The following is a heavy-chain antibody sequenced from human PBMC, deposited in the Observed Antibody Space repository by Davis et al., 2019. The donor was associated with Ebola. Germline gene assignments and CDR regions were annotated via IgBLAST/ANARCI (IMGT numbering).Heavy chain of an antibody. CDR3: ARGGAVAAYYYYYGMDV. CDR1: EFTFSTYW. D-gene: IGHD6-19*01. J-gene: IGHJ6*02. V-gene: IGHV3-7*01. Sequence: GESLKISCAASEFTFSTYWMNWVRQAPGKGLEWVANIKEDGSEKYYADSVKGRFTISRDNAKNSLYLQMNSLRAEDTAVYYCARGGAVAAYYYYYGMDVWGQGTTVTVSS. CDR2: IKEDGSEK.